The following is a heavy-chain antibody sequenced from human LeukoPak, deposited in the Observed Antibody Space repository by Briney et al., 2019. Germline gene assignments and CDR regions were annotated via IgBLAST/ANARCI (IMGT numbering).Heavy chain of an antibody. CDR1: GGSISSGGYY. Sequence: SQTLSLTCTVSGGSISSGGYYWSWIRQPPGKGLEWIGYIYYSGSTYYNPSLKSRVTISVDTSKNQFSLKLSSVTAADTAVYYCARTLIIPGIAALQGRYYFDYWGQGTLVTVSS. J-gene: IGHJ4*02. D-gene: IGHD6-13*01. CDR2: IYYSGST. CDR3: ARTLIIPGIAALQGRYYFDY. V-gene: IGHV4-30-4*08.